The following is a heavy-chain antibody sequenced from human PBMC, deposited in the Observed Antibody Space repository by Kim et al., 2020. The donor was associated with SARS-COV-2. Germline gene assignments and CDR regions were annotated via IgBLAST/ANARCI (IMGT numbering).Heavy chain of an antibody. CDR3: ARDPYCSSTSCYPDAFD. J-gene: IGHJ3*02. V-gene: IGHV3-30-3*01. D-gene: IGHD2-2*01. Sequence: GGSLRLSCAASGFTFSSYAMHWVRQAPGKGLEWVAVISYDGSNKYYADSVKGRFTISRDNSKNTLYLQMNSLRAEDTAVYYCARDPYCSSTSCYPDAFD. CDR1: GFTFSSYA. CDR2: ISYDGSNK.